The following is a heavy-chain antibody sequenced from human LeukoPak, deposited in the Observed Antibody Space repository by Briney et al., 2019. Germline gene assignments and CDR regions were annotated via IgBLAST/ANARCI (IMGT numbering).Heavy chain of an antibody. CDR1: GFTVSSNY. CDR2: IYSGGST. V-gene: IGHV3-53*01. Sequence: PGGSLRLSCAASGFTVSSNYMSWVRQAPGKGLEWVSVIYSGGSTYYADSVKGRFTISRDNSKNTLYLQMNSLRAEDTAVYYCARVCPRGYYAGPYDYWGQGTLVTVSS. J-gene: IGHJ4*02. CDR3: ARVCPRGYYAGPYDY. D-gene: IGHD3-22*01.